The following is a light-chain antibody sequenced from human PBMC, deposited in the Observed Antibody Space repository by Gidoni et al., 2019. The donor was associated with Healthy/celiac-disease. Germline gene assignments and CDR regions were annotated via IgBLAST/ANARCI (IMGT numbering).Light chain of an antibody. CDR1: SSDVGGYND. CDR2: EVS. J-gene: IGLJ2*01. V-gene: IGLV2-8*01. CDR3: SSYAGSNNLV. Sequence: QSALTQPPSASGPPGQSVTISCTGTSSDVGGYNDVAWYQQPPGKAPKLMIYEVSKRPSGDPDRFSGSKSGNTASLTGSGLQAEDEADYYCSSYAGSNNLVFGGGTKLTVL.